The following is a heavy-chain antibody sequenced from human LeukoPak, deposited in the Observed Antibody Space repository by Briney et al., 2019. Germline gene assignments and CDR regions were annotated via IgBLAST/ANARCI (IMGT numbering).Heavy chain of an antibody. J-gene: IGHJ6*03. CDR2: ISSSSSYI. Sequence: GGSLRLSCAASGFTFSSYSMNWVRQAPGKGLEWVSSISSSSSYIYYADSVKGRFTISRDNAKNSLYLQMNSLRAEDTAVYYCARDIQSLRETYYYYYMDVWGKGTTVTVSS. V-gene: IGHV3-21*01. CDR1: GFTFSSYS. CDR3: ARDIQSLRETYYYYYMDV.